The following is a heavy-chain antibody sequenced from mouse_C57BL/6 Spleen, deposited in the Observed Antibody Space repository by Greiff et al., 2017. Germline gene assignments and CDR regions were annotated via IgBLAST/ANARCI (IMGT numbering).Heavy chain of an antibody. CDR3: ARSNYGSSFFFDY. D-gene: IGHD1-1*01. CDR1: GYTFTSYW. V-gene: IGHV1-52*01. J-gene: IGHJ2*01. CDR2: IDPSDSET. Sequence: QVQLQQPGAELVRPGSSVKLSCKASGYTFTSYWMHWVKQRPIQGLEWIGNIDPSDSETHYNQKFKDKATLTVDKSSSTAYMQLSSLTSEDSAVYYCARSNYGSSFFFDYWGQGTPLTVSS.